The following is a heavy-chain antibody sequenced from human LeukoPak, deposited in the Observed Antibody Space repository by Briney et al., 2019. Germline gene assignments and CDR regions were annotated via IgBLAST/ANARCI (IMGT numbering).Heavy chain of an antibody. CDR2: INHSGST. J-gene: IGHJ4*02. Sequence: PSETLSLTCAVYGGSFSGYYWSWIRQPPGKGLEWIGEINHSGSTNYDPSLKSRVTISVDTSKNQFSLKLSSVTAADTAVYYCARVYRGFDYWGQGTLVTVSS. V-gene: IGHV4-34*01. CDR3: ARVYRGFDY. CDR1: GGSFSGYY. D-gene: IGHD1-26*01.